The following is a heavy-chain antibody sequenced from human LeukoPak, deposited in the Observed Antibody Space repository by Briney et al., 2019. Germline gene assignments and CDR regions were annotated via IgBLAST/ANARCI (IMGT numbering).Heavy chain of an antibody. CDR2: INPNSGGT. CDR1: GYTFSGYY. V-gene: IGHV1-2*06. D-gene: IGHD6-13*01. Sequence: ASVKVSCKASGYTFSGYYMHWVRQAPGQGLEWMGRINPNSGGTNYAQKFQGRVTMTEDTSTDTAYMELSSLRSEDTAVYYCASNAGYSSSWRFDPWGQGTLVTVSS. J-gene: IGHJ5*02. CDR3: ASNAGYSSSWRFDP.